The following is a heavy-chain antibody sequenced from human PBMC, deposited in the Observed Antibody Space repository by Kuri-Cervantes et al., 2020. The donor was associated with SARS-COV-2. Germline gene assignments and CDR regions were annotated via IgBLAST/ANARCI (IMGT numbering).Heavy chain of an antibody. V-gene: IGHV4-59*11. D-gene: IGHD4-17*01. J-gene: IGHJ4*02. Sequence: ESLKISCTVSGGSIGSHYWSWIRQPPGKGLEWIGYIYYSGSTNYNPSLKSRVTISVDTSKNQFSLKLSSVTAADTAVYYCARGDYGDHPYYFDYWGQGTLVTVSS. CDR2: IYYSGST. CDR3: ARGDYGDHPYYFDY. CDR1: GGSIGSHY.